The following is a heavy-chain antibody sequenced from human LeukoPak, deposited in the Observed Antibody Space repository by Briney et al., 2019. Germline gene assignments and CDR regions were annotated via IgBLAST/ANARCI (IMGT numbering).Heavy chain of an antibody. J-gene: IGHJ6*04. D-gene: IGHD3-10*02. CDR1: GFTFTNYW. Sequence: GGSLRLSCAASGFTFTNYWMSWVRQAPGKGLEWASFISSSGSTIYYADSVKGRFTISRDNSKNSLYLQMNSLRAEDTAVYYCAELGITMIGGVWSKGTTVTISS. CDR2: ISSSGSTI. CDR3: AELGITMIGGV. V-gene: IGHV3-48*04.